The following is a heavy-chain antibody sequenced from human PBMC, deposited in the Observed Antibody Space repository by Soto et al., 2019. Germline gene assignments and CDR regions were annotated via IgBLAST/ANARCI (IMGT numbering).Heavy chain of an antibody. J-gene: IGHJ6*02. CDR2: ISYDGSNK. V-gene: IGHV3-30*18. Sequence: QVQLVESGGGVVQPGRSLRLSCAASGFTFSSYGMHWVRQAPGKGLEWVAVISYDGSNKYYADSVKGRFTISSDNSKNTLYLQMNSLRAEDTAVYYCSKAALRFLFLGVGMDVWGQGTTVTVSS. CDR1: GFTFSSYG. D-gene: IGHD3-3*01. CDR3: SKAALRFLFLGVGMDV.